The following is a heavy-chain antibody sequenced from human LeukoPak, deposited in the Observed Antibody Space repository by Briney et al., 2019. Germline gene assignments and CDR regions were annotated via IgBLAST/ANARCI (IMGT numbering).Heavy chain of an antibody. CDR3: ARGSRYCSSTSCYSFDY. J-gene: IGHJ4*02. D-gene: IGHD2-2*02. CDR2: INSDGSST. V-gene: IGHV3-74*01. Sequence: GGSLRLSCAASGFTFSSYWMHWVRQAPGKGLVWVSCINSDGSSTSYADSVKGRFTISRDNAKNTLYLQMNSLRAEDTAVYYCARGSRYCSSTSCYSFDYWGQGTLVTVSS. CDR1: GFTFSSYW.